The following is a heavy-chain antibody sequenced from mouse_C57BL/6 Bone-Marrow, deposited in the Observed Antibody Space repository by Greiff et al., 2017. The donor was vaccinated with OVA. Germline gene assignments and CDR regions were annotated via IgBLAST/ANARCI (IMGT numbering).Heavy chain of an antibody. Sequence: VQLQQPGAELVKPGASVKLSCKASGYTFTSYWMQWVKQRPGQGLEWIGEIDPSDSYTTYNQKFKGKATLTVDTSSSTAYMQLSSLTSEDSAVYYCARGPFAYWGQGTLVTVSA. CDR1: GYTFTSYW. CDR2: IDPSDSYT. CDR3: ARGPFAY. J-gene: IGHJ3*01. V-gene: IGHV1-50*01.